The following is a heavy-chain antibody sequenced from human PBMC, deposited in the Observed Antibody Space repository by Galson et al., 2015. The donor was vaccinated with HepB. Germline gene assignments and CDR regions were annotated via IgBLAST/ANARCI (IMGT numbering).Heavy chain of an antibody. CDR3: ATEKPGYSRSWYYFDS. Sequence: QSGAEVKKPGESLTISCKGSGYRFTSYWINWVRQMPGKGLEWIARIDPSDSYTNYSPSFQGHVSVSVDKSISTAHLQWSTLRASDTAMYYCATEKPGYSRSWYYFDSWGQGTLVSVSS. CDR1: GYRFTSYW. CDR2: IDPSDSYT. J-gene: IGHJ4*02. V-gene: IGHV5-10-1*01. D-gene: IGHD6-13*01.